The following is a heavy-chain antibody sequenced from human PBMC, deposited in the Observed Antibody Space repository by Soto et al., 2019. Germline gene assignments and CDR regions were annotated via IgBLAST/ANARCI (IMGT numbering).Heavy chain of an antibody. Sequence: QGQLQQSGPGLVKPSQTLSLTCAISGDSVSSDITAWNWIRQSPSRGLEWLGRTYYRSKWFHDYAAAVKSRITINPDTSKHQFSLELNSMTPEDTAVYYCARGNALDVWGQGTGVTVSS. CDR1: GDSVSSDITA. CDR3: ARGNALDV. D-gene: IGHD3-10*01. V-gene: IGHV6-1*01. CDR2: TYYRSKWFH. J-gene: IGHJ3*01.